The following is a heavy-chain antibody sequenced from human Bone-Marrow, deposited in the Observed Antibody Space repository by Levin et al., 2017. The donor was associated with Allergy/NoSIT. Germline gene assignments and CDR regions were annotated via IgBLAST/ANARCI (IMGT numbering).Heavy chain of an antibody. CDR2: LGGGGHKT. V-gene: IGHV3-23*01. Sequence: GGSLRLSCAASGFTFSSSAMSWVRQAPGRGLEWVAALGGGGHKTFYADSVKGRFIISRDNSKNTLYLEMSGLRAEDTAVYYCAKHPNDFWTGYNLYFDYWGQGTLVTVSS. J-gene: IGHJ4*02. CDR1: GFTFSSSA. CDR3: AKHPNDFWTGYNLYFDY. D-gene: IGHD3/OR15-3a*01.